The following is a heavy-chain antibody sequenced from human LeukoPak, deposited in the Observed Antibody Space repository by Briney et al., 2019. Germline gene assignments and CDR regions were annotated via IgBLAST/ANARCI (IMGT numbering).Heavy chain of an antibody. Sequence: ASVKVSCKASGYTFTGYYMRWVRQAPGQGLEWMGWINPNSGGTNYAQKFQGRVTMTRDTSINTAYMELSRLESDDSAVYYCAREGAGRNDYWGQGTLVTVSS. CDR2: INPNSGGT. CDR1: GYTFTGYY. V-gene: IGHV1-2*02. D-gene: IGHD1-1*01. J-gene: IGHJ4*02. CDR3: AREGAGRNDY.